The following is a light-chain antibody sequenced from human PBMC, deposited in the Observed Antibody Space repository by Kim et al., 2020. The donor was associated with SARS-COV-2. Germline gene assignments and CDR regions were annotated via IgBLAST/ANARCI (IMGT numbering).Light chain of an antibody. V-gene: IGKV3-20*01. Sequence: PGERATLSCRSSQRVNSNYLAWFQQKPGQAPRLLIYGASSRAAGIADRFSGSGSETDFTLTISRLEPEDIGVYYCQKYDNAPWTFGPGTKVEIK. CDR3: QKYDNAPWT. J-gene: IGKJ1*01. CDR1: QRVNSNY. CDR2: GAS.